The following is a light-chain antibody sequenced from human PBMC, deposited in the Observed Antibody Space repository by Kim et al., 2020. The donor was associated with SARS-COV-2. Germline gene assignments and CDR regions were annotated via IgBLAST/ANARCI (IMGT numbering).Light chain of an antibody. CDR2: SNS. Sequence: GITISCNGSSSNIGAIYDVNWYQRLPGTAPTVVIYSNSNRPSGVPDRFSGSKSGTSASLAINGLQPEDEADYFCQSYDSTLTASIFGGGTQLTVL. CDR1: SSNIGAIYD. J-gene: IGLJ2*01. V-gene: IGLV1-40*01. CDR3: QSYDSTLTASI.